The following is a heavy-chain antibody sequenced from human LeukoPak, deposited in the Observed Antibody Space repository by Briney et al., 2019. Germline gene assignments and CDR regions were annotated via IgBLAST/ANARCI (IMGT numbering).Heavy chain of an antibody. J-gene: IGHJ6*02. CDR2: MYYSGST. V-gene: IGHV4-59*01. CDR1: GGSLSSYF. Sequence: SETLSPTCTVSGGSLSSYFWSWIRQPPGKGLEWIGYMYYSGSTNYNPSLKSRVSMSVDTSKNQFSLKLSSVTAADTAVYYCARDRITMVRGVPRYYNGMDVWGQGTTVTVSS. D-gene: IGHD3-10*01. CDR3: ARDRITMVRGVPRYYNGMDV.